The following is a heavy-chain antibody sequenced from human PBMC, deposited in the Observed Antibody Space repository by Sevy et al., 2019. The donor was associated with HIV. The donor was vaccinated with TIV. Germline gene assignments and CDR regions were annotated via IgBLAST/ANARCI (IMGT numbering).Heavy chain of an antibody. CDR2: ISSSSNYI. CDR3: ARGSAVLSATIWDGFDY. Sequence: LSLTCAASGFTFSNYRMNWVRQAPGKGLEWGSSISSSSNYIYYAESVKGRFTISRDNAKNSLYLQMNSLRAEDTAVYYCARGSAVLSATIWDGFDYWGQGTLVTVSS. D-gene: IGHD2-2*02. CDR1: GFTFSNYR. J-gene: IGHJ4*02. V-gene: IGHV3-21*01.